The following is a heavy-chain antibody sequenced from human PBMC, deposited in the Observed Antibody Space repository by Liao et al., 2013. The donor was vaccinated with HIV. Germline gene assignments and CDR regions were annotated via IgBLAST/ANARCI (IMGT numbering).Heavy chain of an antibody. D-gene: IGHD3-22*01. CDR3: LREGDGSAYYPAY. CDR2: IYASGST. CDR1: GGSISSGSYH. Sequence: QVQLQESGPGLVKPSQTLSLTCTVSGGSISSGSYHWSWIRQPAGKGLEWIGRIYASGSTDYNPSLKSRVTMSVDTSKNQFSLNLSSVTAADTAVYYCLREGDGSAYYPAYWGQGTLVTVSS. J-gene: IGHJ4*02. V-gene: IGHV4-61*02.